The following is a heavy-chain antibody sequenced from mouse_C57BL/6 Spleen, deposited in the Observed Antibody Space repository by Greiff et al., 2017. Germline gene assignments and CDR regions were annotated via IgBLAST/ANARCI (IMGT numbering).Heavy chain of an antibody. V-gene: IGHV5-4*01. CDR1: GFTFSSYA. CDR3: ARDRGYSKEFAY. J-gene: IGHJ3*01. D-gene: IGHD2-5*01. CDR2: ISDGGSYT. Sequence: EVKLMESGGGLVKPGGSLKLSCAASGFTFSSYAMSWVRQTPEKRLEWVATISDGGSYTYYPDNVKGRFTISRDNAKNNLYLQMSHLKSEDTAMYYCARDRGYSKEFAYWGQGTLVTVSA.